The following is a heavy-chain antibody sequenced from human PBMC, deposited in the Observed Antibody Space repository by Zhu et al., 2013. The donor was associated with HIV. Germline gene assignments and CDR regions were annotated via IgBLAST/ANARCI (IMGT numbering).Heavy chain of an antibody. V-gene: IGHV4-38-2*01. CDR3: AGLRGSGDDSDY. Sequence: VQLQESGPGMVKPSEILSLTCGVSGYSISSGYYWGWIRQPPGKGLEWIGSIYHSGSTYFNPSLESRVTISIDTSKNQFSLKLSSVTAADTAVYFCAGLRGSGDDSDYWGQGTLVTVSS. J-gene: IGHJ4*02. CDR1: GYSISSGYY. D-gene: IGHD7-27*01. CDR2: IYHSGST.